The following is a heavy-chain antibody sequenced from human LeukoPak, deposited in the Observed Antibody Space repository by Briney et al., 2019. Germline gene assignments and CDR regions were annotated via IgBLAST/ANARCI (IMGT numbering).Heavy chain of an antibody. CDR3: ARALGYYDFWSGSSSPSNWFDP. V-gene: IGHV4-59*01. CDR1: GGSINFYY. Sequence: SETLSLTCTVSGGSINFYYWSWIRQSPGKGLEWIGNIYYSGSINYNPSLKSQVTISVDTSKNQFSLILSSVTAADTAVYYCARALGYYDFWSGSSSPSNWFDPWGQGTLVTVSS. CDR2: IYYSGSI. D-gene: IGHD3-3*01. J-gene: IGHJ5*02.